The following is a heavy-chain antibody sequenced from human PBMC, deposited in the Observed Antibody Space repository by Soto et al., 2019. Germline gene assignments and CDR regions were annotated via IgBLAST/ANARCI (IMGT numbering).Heavy chain of an antibody. J-gene: IGHJ4*02. Sequence: VQLLESGGGLVQPGGSLRLSCVGSGFFLSSYTMTWVRQAPGKGLEWVSSFSATSENTYYADSVRGRFTISRDNSKNTLFLQMNSLTAEDTAMYYCAKARDQQWVRLPFDYWGQGILVIVSS. CDR3: AKARDQQWVRLPFDY. V-gene: IGHV3-23*01. CDR2: FSATSENT. CDR1: GFFLSSYT. D-gene: IGHD6-19*01.